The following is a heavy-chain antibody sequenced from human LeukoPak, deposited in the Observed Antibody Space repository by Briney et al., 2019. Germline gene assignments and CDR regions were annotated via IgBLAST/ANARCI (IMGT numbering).Heavy chain of an antibody. Sequence: PGGSLRLSCAASGVIFSNDAMHWVRQAPGKGLEWVAFIWFDGSNKHYADSVKGRFTISRDNSEDTLYLQMNSLRAEDTAVYYCVRDPSGSGFAFDSWGQGALVTVSS. CDR2: IWFDGSNK. J-gene: IGHJ4*02. V-gene: IGHV3-33*01. D-gene: IGHD1-1*01. CDR1: GVIFSNDA. CDR3: VRDPSGSGFAFDS.